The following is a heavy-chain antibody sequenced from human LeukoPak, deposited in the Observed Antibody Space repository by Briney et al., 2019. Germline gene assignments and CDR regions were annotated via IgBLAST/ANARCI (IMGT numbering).Heavy chain of an antibody. CDR2: ISDTGGST. Sequence: GGSLRLSCAAPGFTFSSHAMSWIRQAPGKGLGWVSAISDTGGSTYYADSVKGRFTISRDNSKNTLYLQMDSLRAEDTAVYYCARVRDVYGQFDYWGQGTLVTVSS. V-gene: IGHV3-23*01. CDR1: GFTFSSHA. D-gene: IGHD5/OR15-5a*01. J-gene: IGHJ4*02. CDR3: ARVRDVYGQFDY.